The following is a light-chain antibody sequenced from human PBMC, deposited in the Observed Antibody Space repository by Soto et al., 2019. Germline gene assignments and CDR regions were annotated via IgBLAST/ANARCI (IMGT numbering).Light chain of an antibody. CDR3: HQYGTSPQT. V-gene: IGKV1-5*01. CDR2: DAS. Sequence: DIQMTQSPSTLSASVGDRVTITCRASQSISSWLAWYQQKPGKAPKLLIYDASSLESGVPSRFSGSGSGTEFTLTVSRLELEDFAVYFCHQYGTSPQTFGQGTKVDIK. J-gene: IGKJ1*01. CDR1: QSISSW.